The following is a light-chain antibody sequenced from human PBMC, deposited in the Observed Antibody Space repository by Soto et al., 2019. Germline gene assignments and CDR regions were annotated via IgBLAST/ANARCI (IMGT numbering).Light chain of an antibody. J-gene: IGLJ3*02. V-gene: IGLV2-8*01. CDR3: TSYAGYNNCV. CDR2: EVT. Sequence: QSALTQPPSASGAPGQSVTISFTGTSSDFGAYNFVSLFQHHPGKAPKLIIYEVTKRPSGVPDRFSGSKSGNTASLTVSGLQAEDEAAYHCTSYAGYNNCVFGVGTKLTVL. CDR1: SSDFGAYNF.